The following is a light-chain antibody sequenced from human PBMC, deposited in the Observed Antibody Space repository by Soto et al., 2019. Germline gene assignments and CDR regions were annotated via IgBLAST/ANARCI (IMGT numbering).Light chain of an antibody. Sequence: QSALTQPASVSGSPGQSITISCTGTSSDVGGYNYVSWYQQHPGKAPKLMIYEVSNRPSGVTNRFSGSKSGNTASLTISGLQAEYEADYYCSSYTCSSTLVFGTGTKVTVL. CDR1: SSDVGGYNY. V-gene: IGLV2-14*01. CDR3: SSYTCSSTLV. J-gene: IGLJ1*01. CDR2: EVS.